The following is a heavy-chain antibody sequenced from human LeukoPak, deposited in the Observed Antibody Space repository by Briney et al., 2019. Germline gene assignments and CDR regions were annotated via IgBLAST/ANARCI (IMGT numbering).Heavy chain of an antibody. CDR1: GFTFSSYV. CDR2: IWYDGSNK. D-gene: IGHD3-3*01. V-gene: IGHV3-33*01. Sequence: GGSLRLSCAASGFTFSSYVMHWVRQAPGKGLEWVAVIWYDGSNKYYADSVKGRFTISRDNSKNTLYLQMNSLRAEDTAVYYCARAWDHTIFGVVPLGYWGQGTLVTVSS. CDR3: ARAWDHTIFGVVPLGY. J-gene: IGHJ4*02.